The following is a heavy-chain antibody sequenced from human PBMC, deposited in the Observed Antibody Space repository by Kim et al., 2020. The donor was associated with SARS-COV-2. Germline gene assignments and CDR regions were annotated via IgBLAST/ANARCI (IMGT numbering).Heavy chain of an antibody. CDR3: SRYYDSSGYYYLPSYYYYYMDV. Sequence: GGSLRLSCTASGFTFGDYAMSWVRQAPGKGLEWVGFIRSKAYGGTTEYAASVKGRFTISRDDSKSIAYLQMNSLKTEDTAVYYCSRYYDSSGYYYLPSYYYYYMDVWGKGTTVTVSS. D-gene: IGHD3-22*01. CDR1: GFTFGDYA. V-gene: IGHV3-49*04. CDR2: IRSKAYGGTT. J-gene: IGHJ6*03.